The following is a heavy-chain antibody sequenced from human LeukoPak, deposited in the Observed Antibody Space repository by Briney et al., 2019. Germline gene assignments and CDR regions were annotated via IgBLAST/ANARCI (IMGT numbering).Heavy chain of an antibody. J-gene: IGHJ4*02. CDR3: ARESGLTMVRGTFDY. V-gene: IGHV3-48*03. D-gene: IGHD3-10*01. CDR1: GFTFSSYE. CDR2: ISSSGRTM. Sequence: QSGGSLRLSCAASGFTFSSYETNWVRQAPGKGLEWVSYISSSGRTMYYADSVKGRFTFSRDNAKNSLYLQMNSLRAEDTAVYYCARESGLTMVRGTFDYWGQGTLVTVSS.